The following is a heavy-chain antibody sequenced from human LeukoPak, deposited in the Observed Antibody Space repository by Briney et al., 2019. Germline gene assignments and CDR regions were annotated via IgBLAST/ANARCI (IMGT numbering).Heavy chain of an antibody. J-gene: IGHJ4*02. D-gene: IGHD3-10*01. CDR3: ARADRRGFYGSGSYYFDY. CDR2: MNPNSGNT. V-gene: IGHV1-8*01. Sequence: ASVKDSCKASGYTFTSYDINWVRQATGQGLEWMGWMNPNSGNTGYAQKFQGRVTMTRNTSISTAYMELSSLRSEDTAVYYCARADRRGFYGSGSYYFDYWGQGTLVTVSS. CDR1: GYTFTSYD.